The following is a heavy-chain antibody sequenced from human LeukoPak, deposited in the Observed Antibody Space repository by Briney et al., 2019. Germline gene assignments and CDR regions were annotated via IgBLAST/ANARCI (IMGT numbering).Heavy chain of an antibody. D-gene: IGHD5-18*01. Sequence: SEALSLTCTVSGVSINSHYWSWIRQSPGKGLEWIGYIFNRGSTNYSPSLKSRVTMSVDASKNQFSLKLSSVTAADTAVYYCARDTAIFEYWGQGTLVSVSS. J-gene: IGHJ4*02. CDR3: ARDTAIFEY. CDR1: GVSINSHY. V-gene: IGHV4-59*11. CDR2: IFNRGST.